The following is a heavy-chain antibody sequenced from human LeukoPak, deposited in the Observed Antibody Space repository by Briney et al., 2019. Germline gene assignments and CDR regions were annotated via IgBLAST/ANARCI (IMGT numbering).Heavy chain of an antibody. J-gene: IGHJ2*01. CDR2: IYHSGSI. CDR3: ARASSPDCTGGSCHGYFDL. V-gene: IGHV4-30-2*01. Sequence: SETLSLTCAVSGGSISSGGYSWSWIRQPPGKGLEWIGYIYHSGSIYYNPSLKSRVTISVDRSKNQFSLKVNSVTAADTAVYYCARASSPDCTGGSCHGYFDLWGRGTLVTVSP. CDR1: GGSISSGGYS. D-gene: IGHD2-15*01.